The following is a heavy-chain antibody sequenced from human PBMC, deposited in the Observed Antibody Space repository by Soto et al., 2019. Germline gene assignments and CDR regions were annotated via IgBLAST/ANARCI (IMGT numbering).Heavy chain of an antibody. CDR2: ISYDGSNK. V-gene: IGHV3-30-3*01. Sequence: PGGSLRLSCAASGFTFSSYAMHWVRQAPGKGLEWVAVISYDGSNKYYADSVKGRFTISRDNSKNTLYLQMNSLRAEDTAVYYCARTPSSSGDPYYFDYWGQGTLVTVSS. J-gene: IGHJ4*02. CDR3: ARTPSSSGDPYYFDY. D-gene: IGHD6-6*01. CDR1: GFTFSSYA.